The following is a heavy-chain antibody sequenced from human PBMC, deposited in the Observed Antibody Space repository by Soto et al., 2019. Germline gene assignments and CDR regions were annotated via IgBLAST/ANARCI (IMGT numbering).Heavy chain of an antibody. D-gene: IGHD3-9*01. J-gene: IGHJ6*03. CDR3: GRLEGLATLSYYYYMDV. Sequence: SETLSLTCTVSGGSVSSSSYYWGWVRQPPGKGLEWIGSVYYSGSTYYNPSLESRVTISVDKSKNQFSLKLMSLSAADTAVYYCGRLEGLATLSYYYYMDVWGKGTTVTVSS. CDR2: VYYSGST. CDR1: GGSVSSSSYY. V-gene: IGHV4-39*01.